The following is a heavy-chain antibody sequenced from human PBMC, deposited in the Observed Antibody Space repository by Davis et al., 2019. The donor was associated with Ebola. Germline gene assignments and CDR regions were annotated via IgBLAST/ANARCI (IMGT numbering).Heavy chain of an antibody. CDR2: IYYSGST. V-gene: IGHV4-39*07. CDR3: ATGGNRGFDY. D-gene: IGHD4-23*01. J-gene: IGHJ4*02. Sequence: MPSQTLSLTCTVSGGSISSSSYYWGWIRQPPGKGLEWIGSIYYSGSTYYNPSLKSRVTISVDTSKNQFSLKLSSVTAADTAVYYCATGGNRGFDYWGQGTLVTVSS. CDR1: GGSISSSSYY.